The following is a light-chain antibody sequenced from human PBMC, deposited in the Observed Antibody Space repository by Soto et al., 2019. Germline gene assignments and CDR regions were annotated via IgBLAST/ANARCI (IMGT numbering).Light chain of an antibody. V-gene: IGKV1-33*01. CDR3: QQYDNLPPYT. CDR1: QAISNY. CDR2: DAS. Sequence: DIRMTKSPSSLSASVGDRVTITCQASQAISNYLNWYQQKPGKAPKLLIYDASNLETGVPSRFSGSGSGTDFTFTISSLQPEDIATYYCQQYDNLPPYTFGQGTKLEIK. J-gene: IGKJ2*01.